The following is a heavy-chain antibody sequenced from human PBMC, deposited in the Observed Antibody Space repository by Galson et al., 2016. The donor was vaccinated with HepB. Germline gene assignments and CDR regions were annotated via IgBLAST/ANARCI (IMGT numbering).Heavy chain of an antibody. CDR1: GFTFSQRG. V-gene: IGHV3-30*18. Sequence: SLRLSCAASGFTFSQRGMHWVRQAPGKGLEWVAADSMDGRRKFYADSVKGRFTISRDNSNNMLFLQMSSLRVDDTAVYYCAKSAYSGHYYAMGGYWGQGTLVTVSS. D-gene: IGHD3-22*01. CDR3: AKSAYSGHYYAMGGY. J-gene: IGHJ4*02. CDR2: DSMDGRRK.